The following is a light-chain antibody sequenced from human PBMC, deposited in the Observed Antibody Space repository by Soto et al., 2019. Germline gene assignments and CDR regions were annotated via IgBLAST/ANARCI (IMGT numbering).Light chain of an antibody. Sequence: DIQMTQSPSTLSASVGDRVTITCRASQSISTWLAWYQQKPGKAPKLLIYEASSLESGVPSRCIGSRSGTEFTLTISSLQPDDFATYYCQQYYSYSWTFGQGTKVEIK. CDR1: QSISTW. V-gene: IGKV1-5*03. CDR3: QQYYSYSWT. J-gene: IGKJ1*01. CDR2: EAS.